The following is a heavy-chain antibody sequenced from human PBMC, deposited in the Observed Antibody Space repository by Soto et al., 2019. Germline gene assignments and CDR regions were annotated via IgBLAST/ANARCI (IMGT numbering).Heavy chain of an antibody. J-gene: IGHJ6*03. D-gene: IGHD2-15*01. CDR1: GDSISSDY. CDR2: INHSGST. CDR3: AAGVCSGGSCYPDMDV. V-gene: IGHV4-34*01. Sequence: PSETLSLTCTVSGDSISSDYWSWIRQPPGKGLEWIGEINHSGSTNYNPSLKSRVTISVDTSKNQFSLKLSSVTAADTAVYYCAAGVCSGGSCYPDMDVWGKGTTVTVSS.